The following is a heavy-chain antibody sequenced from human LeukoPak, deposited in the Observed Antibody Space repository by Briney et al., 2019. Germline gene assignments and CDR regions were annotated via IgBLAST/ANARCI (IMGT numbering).Heavy chain of an antibody. CDR1: GVSTSSGY. Sequence: SETLSLTCTVSGVSTSSGYWSWIRQPAGKGLEWMGRISTSVPTYYNPSLKSRVTMSLDTSENQFSLKVNSVTAADTAVYYCARGYGSGSYSTWGQGTLVNVSS. J-gene: IGHJ5*02. CDR3: ARGYGSGSYST. D-gene: IGHD3-10*01. V-gene: IGHV4-4*07. CDR2: ISTSVPT.